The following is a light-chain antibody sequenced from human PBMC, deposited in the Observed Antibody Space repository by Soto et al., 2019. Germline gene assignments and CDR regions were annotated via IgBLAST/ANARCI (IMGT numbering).Light chain of an antibody. Sequence: AIRMTQSPSSFSASTGDRVTITCRASQGISSYLAWYQQKPGKAPKLLIYAASILQSGVPSTFSSSGSGTAFNLTISCLQSEDVATYYCQEYYSNPYTFGQGTNLEIK. CDR2: AAS. J-gene: IGKJ2*01. CDR3: QEYYSNPYT. V-gene: IGKV1-8*01. CDR1: QGISSY.